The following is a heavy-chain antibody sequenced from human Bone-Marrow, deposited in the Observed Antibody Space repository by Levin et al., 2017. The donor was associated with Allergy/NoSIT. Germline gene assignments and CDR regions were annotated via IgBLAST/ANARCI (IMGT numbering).Heavy chain of an antibody. D-gene: IGHD3-22*01. CDR3: AKAASYDSSGDYYYFDC. CDR1: GLSLSTYG. Sequence: GGSLRLSCVASGLSLSTYGMHWVRQAPGKGLEWVASISSDGSDKHYADSVKGRFTISRDNSKNTLYVEMNSLRPEDTAIYYCAKAASYDSSGDYYYFDCWGQGTLVTVSS. CDR2: ISSDGSDK. V-gene: IGHV3-30*18. J-gene: IGHJ4*02.